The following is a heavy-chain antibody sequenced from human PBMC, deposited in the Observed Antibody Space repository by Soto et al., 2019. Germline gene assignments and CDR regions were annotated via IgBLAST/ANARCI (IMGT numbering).Heavy chain of an antibody. CDR2: INHSGST. D-gene: IGHD3-3*01. Sequence: LSLTCPVYCWALTGYYLGWVPPPPGKGVGGIGEINHSGSTNYNPSLKSRVTISVDTSKNQFSLKLSSVTAADTAVYYCARTNYDFWSGYLRTYYYYGMDVWRQGTTVTVSS. CDR3: ARTNYDFWSGYLRTYYYYGMDV. V-gene: IGHV4-34*01. CDR1: CWALTGYY. J-gene: IGHJ6*02.